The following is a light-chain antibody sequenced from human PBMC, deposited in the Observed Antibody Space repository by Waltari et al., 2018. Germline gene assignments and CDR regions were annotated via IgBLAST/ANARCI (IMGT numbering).Light chain of an antibody. V-gene: IGKV1-5*03. CDR3: QQYDSVPYT. CDR1: QSISGW. J-gene: IGKJ2*01. Sequence: DIQMPQSPSILSASVGDRVSITCRASQSISGWLAWYQQTPGKAPMLLIYKASSLESGVPSRFSGSGSETECTLTVSSLQPDDYAVYYCQQYDSVPYTFGQGTKLEIK. CDR2: KAS.